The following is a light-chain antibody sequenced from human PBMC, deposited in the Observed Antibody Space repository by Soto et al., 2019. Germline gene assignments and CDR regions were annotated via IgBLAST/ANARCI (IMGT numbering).Light chain of an antibody. CDR3: QQRSTWPPFS. CDR2: DAS. Sequence: ENMLTQSLGTLSLSQGERATLTCRASQSVSSTYLAWYQHKLGQPPRLLIYDASSRATGIPVRFSGSGSGTDFTLTISSLEPEDFAVYYCQQRSTWPPFSFGPGTKVDIK. V-gene: IGKV3D-20*02. J-gene: IGKJ3*01. CDR1: QSVSSTY.